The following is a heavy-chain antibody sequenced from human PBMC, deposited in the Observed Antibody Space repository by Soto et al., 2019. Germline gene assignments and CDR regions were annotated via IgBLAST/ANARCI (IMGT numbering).Heavy chain of an antibody. CDR2: MGTAGDT. V-gene: IGHV3-13*01. D-gene: IGHD3-22*01. Sequence: EVQLVESGGGLVQPGGSLRLSCAASGFTFSSYDMHWVRQATGKGLEWVSAMGTAGDTYYPGSVKGRFTISRENAKNSLYLQMNSLRAEDTAVYYCARGRRYTAYYYDSSGYYDYWGQGTLVTVSS. CDR3: ARGRRYTAYYYDSSGYYDY. CDR1: GFTFSSYD. J-gene: IGHJ4*02.